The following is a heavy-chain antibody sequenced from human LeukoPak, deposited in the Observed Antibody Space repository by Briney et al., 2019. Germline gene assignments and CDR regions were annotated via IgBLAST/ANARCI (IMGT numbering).Heavy chain of an antibody. CDR3: ARYALIGGYVDY. J-gene: IGHJ4*02. D-gene: IGHD2-15*01. Sequence: PSGTLSLTCTVSGGSISRYYWSWLRQPPGKGLEFIAYIYYTGSTDYNSSLKSRVTISVDTSKNQFSLKLNSVTAADTAVYYCARYALIGGYVDYWGQGTLVTVSS. CDR1: GGSISRYY. V-gene: IGHV4-59*01. CDR2: IYYTGST.